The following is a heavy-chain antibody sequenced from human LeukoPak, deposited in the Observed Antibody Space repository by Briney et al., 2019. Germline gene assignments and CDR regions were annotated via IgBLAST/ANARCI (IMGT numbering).Heavy chain of an antibody. V-gene: IGHV4-39*01. CDR2: IYYSGST. Sequence: PSETLSLTCTVSGGSISSSSYYWGWIRQPPGKGLEWIGSIYYSGSTYYNPSLKSRVTISVDTSKNQLSLKLSSVTAADTAVYYCASPYYDFWSGYSNWGQGTLVTVSS. CDR3: ASPYYDFWSGYSN. CDR1: GGSISSSSYY. J-gene: IGHJ4*02. D-gene: IGHD3-3*01.